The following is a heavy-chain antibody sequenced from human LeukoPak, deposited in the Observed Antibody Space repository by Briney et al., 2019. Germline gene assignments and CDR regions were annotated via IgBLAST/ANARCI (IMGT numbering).Heavy chain of an antibody. CDR2: INPSGGST. Sequence: ASVNVSCKASGYTFTSYYMHWVRQAPGQGLEWMGLINPSGGSTSYAQKFQGRVTMTRDTSTSTVYMELSSLRSEDTAVYYCARESSDYDSSGYPDYWGQGTLVTVSS. CDR1: GYTFTSYY. J-gene: IGHJ4*02. V-gene: IGHV1-46*01. D-gene: IGHD3-22*01. CDR3: ARESSDYDSSGYPDY.